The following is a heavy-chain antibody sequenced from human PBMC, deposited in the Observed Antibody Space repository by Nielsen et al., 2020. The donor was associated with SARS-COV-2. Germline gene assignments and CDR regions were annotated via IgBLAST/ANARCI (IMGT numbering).Heavy chain of an antibody. D-gene: IGHD5-12*01. V-gene: IGHV3-9*01. CDR2: ISWNSGSI. CDR1: GFTFDDYA. Sequence: SLKISCAASGFTFDDYAMHWVRQAPGKGLEWVSGISWNSGSIGYADSVKGRFTISRDNAKNSLYLQMNSLRAEDTALYYCTRGALYSGYDYDYWGQGTLVTVPS. CDR3: TRGALYSGYDYDY. J-gene: IGHJ4*02.